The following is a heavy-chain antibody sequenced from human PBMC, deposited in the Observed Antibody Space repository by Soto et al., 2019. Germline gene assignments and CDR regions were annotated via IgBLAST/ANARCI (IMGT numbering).Heavy chain of an antibody. CDR1: GYTFTSYA. J-gene: IGHJ1*01. CDR2: MNPNSGNT. V-gene: IGHV1-8*01. D-gene: IGHD6-13*01. CDR3: ARGRKHSSSWYLVQH. Sequence: ASVKVSCKASGYTFTSYAINWVRQATGQGLEWMGWMNPNSGNTGYAQKFQGRVTMTRNTSISTAYMELSSLRSEDTAVYYCARGRKHSSSWYLVQHWGQGTLVTVSS.